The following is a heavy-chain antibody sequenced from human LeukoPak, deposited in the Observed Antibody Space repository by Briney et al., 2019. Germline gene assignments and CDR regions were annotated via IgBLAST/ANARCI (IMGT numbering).Heavy chain of an antibody. V-gene: IGHV5-51*01. CDR1: GYSFTGYW. CDR3: AKWADSSGWYVDY. Sequence: GESLKISCKGSGYSFTGYWIGWVRQMPGKGLEWMGIIYPGDSDTRYSPSFQGQVTISADKSISTAYLQWSSLKASDTAMYYCAKWADSSGWYVDYWGQGTLVTVSS. D-gene: IGHD6-19*01. CDR2: IYPGDSDT. J-gene: IGHJ4*02.